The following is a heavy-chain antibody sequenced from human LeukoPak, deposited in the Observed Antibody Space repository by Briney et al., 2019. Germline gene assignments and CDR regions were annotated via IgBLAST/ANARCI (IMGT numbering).Heavy chain of an antibody. CDR1: GFIFNNYA. D-gene: IGHD4-17*01. V-gene: IGHV3-30*03. Sequence: GRSLRLSCAAFGFIFNNYAMHWVRQAPDKGLEWVAGISYDGSNKYYADSVKGRFTIPRDNSKNILYLEMSSLRPEDTAVYYCARKGLDYGDDEWFDPWGQGSRVSVSS. J-gene: IGHJ5*02. CDR3: ARKGLDYGDDEWFDP. CDR2: ISYDGSNK.